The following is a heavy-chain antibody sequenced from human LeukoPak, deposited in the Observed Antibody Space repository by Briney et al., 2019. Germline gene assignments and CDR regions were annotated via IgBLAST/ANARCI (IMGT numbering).Heavy chain of an antibody. D-gene: IGHD1-26*01. CDR1: GFTFSSYS. V-gene: IGHV3-21*01. J-gene: IGHJ6*03. Sequence: GGSLRLSCAASGFTFSSYSMNWVRQAPGKGLEWVSSISSSSNYIYYADSVRGRFTISRDNAKNSLYLQMNSLRAEDTAVYYGARDPYSGTYGDTYYYYMDVWGKGTTVTISS. CDR2: ISSSSNYI. CDR3: ARDPYSGTYGDTYYYYMDV.